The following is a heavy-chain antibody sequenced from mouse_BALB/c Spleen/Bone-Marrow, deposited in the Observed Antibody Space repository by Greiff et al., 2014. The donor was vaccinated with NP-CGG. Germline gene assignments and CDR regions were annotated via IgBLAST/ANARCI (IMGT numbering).Heavy chain of an antibody. CDR1: GFNIKDTY. Sequence: VPLKESGSELVKPGASVQLSCAASGFNIKDTYMHWVKQRPEQGLEWVGRIDPANGDTKYDPKFPGKATITADTPSNTAYLQLSSLTAEDTAVYYCTRPSFYYGSSYWYFDVWGAGTTVTVSS. CDR2: IDPANGDT. V-gene: IGHV14-3*02. J-gene: IGHJ1*01. CDR3: TRPSFYYGSSYWYFDV. D-gene: IGHD1-1*01.